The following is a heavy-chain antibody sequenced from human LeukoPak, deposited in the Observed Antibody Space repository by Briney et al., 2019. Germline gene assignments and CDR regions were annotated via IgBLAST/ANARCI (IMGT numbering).Heavy chain of an antibody. D-gene: IGHD3-10*01. CDR1: GFTFSAYA. Sequence: GGSLRLSCAASGFTFSAYAIHWVRQPPGKCLEWVSFTSSDATTEHFADSAKGRFTMSRDNSKNTVHLQMTTLRDEDTAVYYCTRGSGSGSFLIDYWGRGTLVTVSS. V-gene: IGHV3-30-3*01. CDR2: TSSDATTE. CDR3: TRGSGSGSFLIDY. J-gene: IGHJ4*02.